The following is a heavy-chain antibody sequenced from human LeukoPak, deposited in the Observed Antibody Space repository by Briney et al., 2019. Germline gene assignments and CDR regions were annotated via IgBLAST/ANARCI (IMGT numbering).Heavy chain of an antibody. V-gene: IGHV1-46*01. Sequence: ASVKVSCKASGYTFTSYGISWVRQAPGQGLEWMGIINPSDDSTSYEQKFQGRVTMTRDTSTSTVYMELTSLRSEDTAVYYCARDDRIAVAGPYYFDYWGQGTLVTVSS. J-gene: IGHJ4*02. CDR1: GYTFTSYG. D-gene: IGHD6-19*01. CDR2: INPSDDST. CDR3: ARDDRIAVAGPYYFDY.